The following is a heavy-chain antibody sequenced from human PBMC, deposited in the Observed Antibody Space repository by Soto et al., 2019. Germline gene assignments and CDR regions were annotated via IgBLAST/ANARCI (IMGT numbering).Heavy chain of an antibody. CDR3: ARAYGDYLDY. Sequence: QVQLVESGGGVVQPGRSLRLSCAASGFTFSSYGMHWVRQAPGKGLEWVAVIWYDGSNKYYADSVKGRFTISRDSSKNTLYLQMNSLRAEDTAVYYCARAYGDYLDYWGQGNLVTVSS. CDR2: IWYDGSNK. D-gene: IGHD4-17*01. J-gene: IGHJ4*02. CDR1: GFTFSSYG. V-gene: IGHV3-33*01.